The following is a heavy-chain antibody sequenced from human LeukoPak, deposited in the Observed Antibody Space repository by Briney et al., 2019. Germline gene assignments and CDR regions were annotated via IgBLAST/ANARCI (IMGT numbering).Heavy chain of an antibody. D-gene: IGHD1-26*01. J-gene: IGHJ4*02. CDR3: ARGVVGATGGDDY. V-gene: IGHV1-2*06. Sequence: ASVTVSCKASGYTFTGYYMHWVRQAPGQGLEWMGRINPNSGGTNYAQKFQGRVTMTRDTSISTAYMELSRLRSDDTAVYYCARGVVGATGGDDYWGQGTLVTVSS. CDR1: GYTFTGYY. CDR2: INPNSGGT.